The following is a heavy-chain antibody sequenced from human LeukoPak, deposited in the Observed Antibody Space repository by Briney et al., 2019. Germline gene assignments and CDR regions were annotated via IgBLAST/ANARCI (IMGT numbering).Heavy chain of an antibody. D-gene: IGHD2-2*01. V-gene: IGHV3-9*01. CDR1: GFTFDDYA. CDR3: ARVERYCSSTSCYGHDAFDI. CDR2: ISWNSGSI. Sequence: GGSLRLSCAASGFTFDDYAMHWVRQAPGKGLEWVSGISWNSGSIGYADSVKGRFTISRDNAKNSLYLQMNSLRAEDTAVYYCARVERYCSSTSCYGHDAFDIWGQGTMVTVSS. J-gene: IGHJ3*02.